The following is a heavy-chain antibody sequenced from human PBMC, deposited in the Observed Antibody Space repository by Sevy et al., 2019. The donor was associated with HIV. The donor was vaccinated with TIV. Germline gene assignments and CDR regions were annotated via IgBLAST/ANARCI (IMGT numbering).Heavy chain of an antibody. D-gene: IGHD2-15*01. V-gene: IGHV3-23*01. Sequence: GGSLRLSCADSGLTLSSYAMNWVRQAPGKGLEWVSAISGRGGSTYYADSVEGRFTISRDNSKNTLYLQMNSLRAEDTAVYYCAKAPPGHCSSGSCPRAYDYYGMDVWGQGTTVTVSS. J-gene: IGHJ6*02. CDR2: ISGRGGST. CDR3: AKAPPGHCSSGSCPRAYDYYGMDV. CDR1: GLTLSSYA.